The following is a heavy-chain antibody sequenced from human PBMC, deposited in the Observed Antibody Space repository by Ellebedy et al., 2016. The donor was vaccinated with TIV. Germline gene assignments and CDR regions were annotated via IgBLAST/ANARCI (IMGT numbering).Heavy chain of an antibody. CDR2: IWYDGSNK. J-gene: IGHJ6*02. V-gene: IGHV3-33*01. CDR3: ARERVPISRLRLGQYYYYGMDV. Sequence: GESLKISCAASGFTFSSYGMHWVRQAPGKGLEWVAVIWYDGSNKYYADSVKGRFTISRDNSKNTLYLQMNSLRAEDTAVYYCARERVPISRLRLGQYYYYGMDVWGQGTTVTVSS. D-gene: IGHD2-15*01. CDR1: GFTFSSYG.